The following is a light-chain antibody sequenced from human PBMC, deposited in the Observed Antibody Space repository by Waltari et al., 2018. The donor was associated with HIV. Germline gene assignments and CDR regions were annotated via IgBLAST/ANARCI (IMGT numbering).Light chain of an antibody. Sequence: QSALTQPRSVSGSPGQSVTISCTGTSSDVGAYKYVSWYQQYPGKAPKLMIYDVSKRPSGVPDRFSGSKSGNTASLTISGLQAEDEADYYCCSYAGSYIHIIFGGGTKLTVL. CDR2: DVS. CDR3: CSYAGSYIHII. V-gene: IGLV2-11*01. J-gene: IGLJ2*01. CDR1: SSDVGAYKY.